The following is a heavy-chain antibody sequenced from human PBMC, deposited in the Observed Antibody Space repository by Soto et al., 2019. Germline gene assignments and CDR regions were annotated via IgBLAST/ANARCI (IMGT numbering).Heavy chain of an antibody. Sequence: GASVKVSCKASGYTFTSYDINWVRQATGQGLGWMGWMNPNSGNTGYAQKFQGRVTMTRNTSISTAYMELSSLRSEDTAVYYCARDRAGSSSSAGTYYYYGMDVWGQGTTVTVSS. J-gene: IGHJ6*02. CDR2: MNPNSGNT. V-gene: IGHV1-8*01. D-gene: IGHD6-6*01. CDR1: GYTFTSYD. CDR3: ARDRAGSSSSAGTYYYYGMDV.